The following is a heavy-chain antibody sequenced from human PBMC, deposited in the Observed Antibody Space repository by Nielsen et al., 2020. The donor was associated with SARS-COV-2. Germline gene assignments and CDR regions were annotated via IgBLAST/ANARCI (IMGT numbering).Heavy chain of an antibody. Sequence: LRLSCTVSGGSISSGDYYWSWIRQPPGKGLEWIGYIYYSGSTYYNPSLKSRVTISVDTSKNQFSLKLSSVTAADTAVYYCTRGYDSALVDYWGQGTLVTVSS. CDR2: IYYSGST. CDR3: TRGYDSALVDY. D-gene: IGHD5-12*01. V-gene: IGHV4-30-4*01. CDR1: GGSISSGDYY. J-gene: IGHJ4*02.